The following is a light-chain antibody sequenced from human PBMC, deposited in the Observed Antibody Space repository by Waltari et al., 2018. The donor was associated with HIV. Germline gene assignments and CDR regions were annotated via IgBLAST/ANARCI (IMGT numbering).Light chain of an antibody. J-gene: IGKJ4*01. CDR1: QTVFYSSNNKNY. Sequence: DIVMTQSPDSLAVSLGERATIKCKSSQTVFYSSNNKNYLSWYQQKAGQPPKLIIYWASSRQSGVPDRFSGSGSVTDFTLTISSLQAEDVAIYFCQQTYTIPPTFGGGTKVEIK. V-gene: IGKV4-1*01. CDR2: WAS. CDR3: QQTYTIPPT.